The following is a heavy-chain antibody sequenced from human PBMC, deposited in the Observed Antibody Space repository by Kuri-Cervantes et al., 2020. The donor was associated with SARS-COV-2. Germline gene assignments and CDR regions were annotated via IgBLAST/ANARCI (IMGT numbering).Heavy chain of an antibody. D-gene: IGHD5/OR15-5a*01. J-gene: IGHJ4*02. CDR2: ISSSGSTI. CDR3: ARVSTIWDFDY. Sequence: GESLKISCAASGFTFSSYSMNWVRQAPGKGLEWVSYISSSGSTIYYADSVKGRFTISRDNAKNSLYLQMNSLRAEDTAVYYCARVSTIWDFDYWGQGTLVTVSS. V-gene: IGHV3-48*04. CDR1: GFTFSSYS.